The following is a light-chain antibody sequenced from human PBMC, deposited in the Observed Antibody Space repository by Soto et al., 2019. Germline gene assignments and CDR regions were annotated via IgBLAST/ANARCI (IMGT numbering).Light chain of an antibody. J-gene: IGLJ1*01. CDR1: SSNIGAGYD. CDR2: GNN. Sequence: QSLLTQPPSVSGALGQRVTISCTGSSSNIGAGYDVHWYQQFPGTAPKLLIYGNNNRPSGVPDRFSGSKSGTSASLAITGLQSDDEADFYCQSYDSSLRGSVFGTGTKVPVL. CDR3: QSYDSSLRGSV. V-gene: IGLV1-40*01.